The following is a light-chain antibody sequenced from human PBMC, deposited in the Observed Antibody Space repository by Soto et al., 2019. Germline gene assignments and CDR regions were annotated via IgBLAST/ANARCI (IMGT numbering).Light chain of an antibody. V-gene: IGLV1-44*01. CDR3: SAWDDNIYGPV. Sequence: QSVLTQPPSASGTPGQRVAISCSGGSSDIGSNPVNWYLHLPGAASKLLIYRDNQRPSGVPDRFSGSKSGTSASLTISGLQSADEADYFCSAWDDNIYGPVFGGGTKLTVL. CDR2: RDN. CDR1: SSDIGSNP. J-gene: IGLJ2*01.